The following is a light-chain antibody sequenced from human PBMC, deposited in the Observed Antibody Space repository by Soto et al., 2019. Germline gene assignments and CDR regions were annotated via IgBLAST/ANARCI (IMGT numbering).Light chain of an antibody. Sequence: QSVLTQPASVSGSPGQSITISCTGSSSDIGAYNYVSWYQHHPGKAPKLMIYDLTYRPSGVSDRFSGSKSGTTASLTISGLQAEDEADYYCSSFTSGGTRGVFGGGTKLTVL. CDR2: DLT. V-gene: IGLV2-14*03. CDR1: SSDIGAYNY. CDR3: SSFTSGGTRGV. J-gene: IGLJ2*01.